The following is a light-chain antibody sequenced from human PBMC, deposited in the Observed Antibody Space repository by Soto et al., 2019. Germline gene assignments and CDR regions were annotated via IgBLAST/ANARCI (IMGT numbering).Light chain of an antibody. CDR1: SSDVGSYNR. CDR3: SSSTSSTTYV. CDR2: EVS. Sequence: QSVLTQPPSVSGSPGQSVTNSCTGTSSDVGSYNRVSWYQQPPGTAPKLMIYEVSNRPSGVPDRFSGSKSGNTASLTISGLQAEDEADYYCSSSTSSTTYVFGTGTKVTVL. J-gene: IGLJ1*01. V-gene: IGLV2-18*02.